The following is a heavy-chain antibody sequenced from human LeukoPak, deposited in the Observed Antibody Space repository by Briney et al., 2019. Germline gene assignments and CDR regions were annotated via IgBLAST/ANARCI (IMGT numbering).Heavy chain of an antibody. J-gene: IGHJ4*02. D-gene: IGHD2-2*01. Sequence: PGGSLRLSCAASGFTFSSYWMSSVRQAPGKGLEWVANIKQDGSEKYYVDSVKGRFTISRDNAKNSLYLQMNSLRAEDTAVYYCARLKLLWSNYFDYWGEGTLVTVSS. V-gene: IGHV3-7*01. CDR1: GFTFSSYW. CDR3: ARLKLLWSNYFDY. CDR2: IKQDGSEK.